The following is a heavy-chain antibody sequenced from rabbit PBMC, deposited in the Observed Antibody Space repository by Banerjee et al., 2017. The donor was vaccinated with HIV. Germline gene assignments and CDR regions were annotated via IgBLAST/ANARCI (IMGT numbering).Heavy chain of an antibody. CDR2: IYTGSSDST. J-gene: IGHJ4*01. CDR1: GFSFSSYDY. CDR3: ARDHGYAGGPYSTNL. Sequence: QSLEESGGDLVKPGASLTLTCTASGFSFSSYDYMCWVRQAPGKGLEWIGCIYTGSSDSTYYASWAKGRFTISKTSSTTVTLQMTSLTAADTATYFCARDHGYAGGPYSTNLWGPGTLVTVS. D-gene: IGHD8-1*01. V-gene: IGHV1S40*01.